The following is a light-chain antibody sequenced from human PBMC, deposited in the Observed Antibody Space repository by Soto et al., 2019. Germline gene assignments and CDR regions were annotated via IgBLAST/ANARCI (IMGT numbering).Light chain of an antibody. Sequence: DIQMTQSPSSLSASVGHRVTITCRASQSINTYLNWYQQRPGKGPKVLIYAASRLQGGVPSRFSGSGSGTDFTLTISSLQPEDFATYYCQESYSIPYTFGQGTKLEI. CDR3: QESYSIPYT. CDR1: QSINTY. V-gene: IGKV1-39*01. J-gene: IGKJ2*01. CDR2: AAS.